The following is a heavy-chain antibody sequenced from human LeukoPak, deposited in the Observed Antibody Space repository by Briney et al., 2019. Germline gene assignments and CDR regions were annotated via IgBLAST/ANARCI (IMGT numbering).Heavy chain of an antibody. CDR3: ARGNYVYYYGMDV. CDR1: GGSISTYY. CDR2: IYYSGST. D-gene: IGHD4-11*01. V-gene: IGHV4-59*01. J-gene: IGHJ6*02. Sequence: SETLSLTCTVSGGSISTYYWSWIRQPPGKGLEYIGYIYYSGSTNYNPSLKSRVTISLDTAKNQFSLKLSSVTAADTAVYYCARGNYVYYYGMDVWGQGTTVTVSS.